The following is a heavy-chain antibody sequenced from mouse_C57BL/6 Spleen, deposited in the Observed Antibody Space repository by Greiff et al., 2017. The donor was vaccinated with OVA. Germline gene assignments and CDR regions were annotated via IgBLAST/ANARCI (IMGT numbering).Heavy chain of an antibody. CDR2: ISGGGGNT. Sequence: DVKLVESGGGLVKPGGSLKLSCAASGFTFSSYTMSWVRQTPEKRLEWVATISGGGGNTYYPDSVKGRFTISRDNAKNTLYLQMSSLRSEDTALYYCARHSSRSYAMDYWGQGTSVTVSS. CDR1: GFTFSSYT. D-gene: IGHD2-12*01. J-gene: IGHJ4*01. CDR3: ARHSSRSYAMDY. V-gene: IGHV5-9*01.